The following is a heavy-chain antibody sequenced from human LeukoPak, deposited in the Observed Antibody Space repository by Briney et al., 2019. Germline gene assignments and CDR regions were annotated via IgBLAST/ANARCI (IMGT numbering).Heavy chain of an antibody. V-gene: IGHV3-7*01. J-gene: IGHJ6*02. Sequence: GGSLRLSCAASGFTFSSYLMNWVRQAPGKGLEGVANIKQDGSEKYYVDFVKGRFTISRDNAKNSLYLQMNSLRAEATAVYYCARDWHSTPRGYYYGMDVWGQGTMVTVSS. D-gene: IGHD2-2*01. CDR3: ARDWHSTPRGYYYGMDV. CDR2: IKQDGSEK. CDR1: GFTFSSYL.